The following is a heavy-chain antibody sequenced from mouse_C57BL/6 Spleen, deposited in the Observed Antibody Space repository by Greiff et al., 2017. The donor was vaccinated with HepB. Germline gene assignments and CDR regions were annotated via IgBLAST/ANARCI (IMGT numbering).Heavy chain of an antibody. Sequence: VQLQQSGPGLVKPSQSLSLTCSVTGYSITSGYYWNWIRQFPGNKLEWMGYISYDGSNNYNPSLKNRISITRDTAKNQFFLKLNSVTTEDTATYYCAYLSKGWFAYWGQGTLVTVSA. CDR3: AYLSKGWFAY. CDR1: GYSITSGYY. V-gene: IGHV3-6*01. D-gene: IGHD2-5*01. CDR2: ISYDGSN. J-gene: IGHJ3*01.